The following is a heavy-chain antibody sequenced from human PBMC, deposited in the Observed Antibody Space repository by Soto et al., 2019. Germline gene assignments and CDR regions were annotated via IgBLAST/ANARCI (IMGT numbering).Heavy chain of an antibody. CDR1: GGSVNNYY. J-gene: IGHJ5*02. CDR2: VYYTGTT. CDR3: ARLGGYYHSLDT. Sequence: SETLSLTCALCGGSVNNYYWTWIGQPPGMGLEWIGYVYYTGTTSYNPSLKSRVTISIDGSKNQISLKLSSVTAGDTAFYYCARLGGYYHSLDTWGQGTLVTVSS. V-gene: IGHV4-59*08. D-gene: IGHD3-22*01.